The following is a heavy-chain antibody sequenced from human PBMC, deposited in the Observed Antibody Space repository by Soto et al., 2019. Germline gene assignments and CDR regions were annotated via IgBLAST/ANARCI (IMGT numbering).Heavy chain of an antibody. CDR1: ASTFPRYG. D-gene: IGHD5-18*01. J-gene: IGHJ4*02. CDR3: ARDLEDSYGYNDY. Sequence: ASLKVSLKTSASTFPRYGISWVRQAPGQGLEWMGWISAYNGNTNYAQKLQGRVTMTTDTSTSTAYMELRSLRSDDTAVYYCARDLEDSYGYNDYWGQGTLVTVSS. V-gene: IGHV1-18*04. CDR2: ISAYNGNT.